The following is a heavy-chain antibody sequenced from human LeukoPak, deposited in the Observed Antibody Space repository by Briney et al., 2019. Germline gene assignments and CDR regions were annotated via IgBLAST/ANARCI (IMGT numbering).Heavy chain of an antibody. CDR2: IYYSGST. J-gene: IGHJ4*02. D-gene: IGHD6-13*01. CDR1: GGSISSYY. V-gene: IGHV4-59*12. CDR3: ATLVDGYSSSWYSFDY. Sequence: SETLSLTCTVSGGSISSYYWSWIRQTPGKGLEWIGYIYYSGSTNFNPSLKSRVTISVDTSKNQFSLKLSSVTAADTAVYYCATLVDGYSSSWYSFDYWGQGTLVTVSS.